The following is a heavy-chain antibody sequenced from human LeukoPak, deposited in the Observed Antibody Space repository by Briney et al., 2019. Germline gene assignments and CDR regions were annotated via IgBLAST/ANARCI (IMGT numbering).Heavy chain of an antibody. CDR1: GFTFSSHA. CDR3: AKRGDVWSDSYAFAMDV. D-gene: IGHD3-3*01. Sequence: GGSLRLSCAASGFTFSSHAMSWVRQAPTKGLEWVSGIRYDGSNTFYADSVKGRFTISRDNSKDTLYLQMNSLRAEDTAIYYCAKRGDVWSDSYAFAMDVWGRGTTVTVSS. V-gene: IGHV3-23*01. CDR2: IRYDGSNT. J-gene: IGHJ6*02.